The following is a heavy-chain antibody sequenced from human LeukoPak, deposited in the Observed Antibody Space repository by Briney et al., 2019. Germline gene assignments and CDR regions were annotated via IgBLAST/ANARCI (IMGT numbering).Heavy chain of an antibody. D-gene: IGHD3-22*01. CDR1: GFTFSSYS. V-gene: IGHV3-21*01. CDR3: ARDKTDRGRFDP. J-gene: IGHJ5*02. CDR2: ISSSSSYI. Sequence: GGSLRLSCAASGFTFSSYSMNWVRQAPGKGLEWVSSISSSSSYIYYVDSVKGRFTISRDNAKNSLYLQMNSLRAEDTAVYYCARDKTDRGRFDPWGQGTLVTVSS.